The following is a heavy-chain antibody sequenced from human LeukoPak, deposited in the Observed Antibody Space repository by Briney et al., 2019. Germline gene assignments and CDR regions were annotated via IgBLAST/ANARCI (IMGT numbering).Heavy chain of an antibody. CDR2: INPNSGGT. V-gene: IGHV1-2*02. Sequence: ASVKVSCKASGYTFTGYYMHWVRQAPGQGLEWMGWINPNSGGTNYAQKFQGRVTMTRDTSISTAYMELSRLRSDDTAVYYCARVRGDFWSGYWAYYFDYWGQGTLVTVSS. D-gene: IGHD3-3*01. CDR3: ARVRGDFWSGYWAYYFDY. J-gene: IGHJ4*02. CDR1: GYTFTGYY.